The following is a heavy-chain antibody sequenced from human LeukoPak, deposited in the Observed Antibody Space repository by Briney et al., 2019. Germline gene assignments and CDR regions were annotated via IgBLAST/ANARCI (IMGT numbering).Heavy chain of an antibody. D-gene: IGHD2-15*01. V-gene: IGHV3-74*01. J-gene: IGHJ4*02. CDR3: ARGHYCSGGSCYYHYFDN. CDR2: INTDEITT. CDR1: GFTFSTYA. Sequence: GGSLRLSCAASGFTFSTYAMTWVRQAPGKGLVWVSRINTDEITTSYADSVKGRFTISRDNAKNTLYLQMDSLRVEDTAVYYCARGHYCSGGSCYYHYFDNWGQGTLVTVSS.